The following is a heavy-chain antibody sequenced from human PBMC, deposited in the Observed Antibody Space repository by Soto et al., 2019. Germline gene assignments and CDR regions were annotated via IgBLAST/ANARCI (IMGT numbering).Heavy chain of an antibody. D-gene: IGHD2-2*01. Sequence: EVQLVESGGGLIQPGGSLRLSCAASGFTVSSNYMSWVRQAPGKGLEWVSVIYSGGSTYYADSVKGRFTISRDNSKNTLYLQMISLRAEDTAVYYCAREGNCISTSCPLDYWGQGTLVTVSS. V-gene: IGHV3-53*01. CDR2: IYSGGST. CDR1: GFTVSSNY. J-gene: IGHJ4*02. CDR3: AREGNCISTSCPLDY.